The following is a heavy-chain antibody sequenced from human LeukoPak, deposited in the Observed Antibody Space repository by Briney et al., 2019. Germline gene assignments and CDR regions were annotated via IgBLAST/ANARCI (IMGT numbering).Heavy chain of an antibody. D-gene: IGHD4-17*01. J-gene: IGHJ4*02. CDR1: GFTVSSNY. CDR3: ARRGYGDYAPFDY. Sequence: GGSLRLSCAASGFTVSSNYMSWVRQAPGKGLEWVSVIYSGGRTYYADSVKGRFTISRDNSKNTVYLQMNSLRAEDTAVYFCARRGYGDYAPFDYWGQGTLVTVSS. V-gene: IGHV3-66*04. CDR2: IYSGGRT.